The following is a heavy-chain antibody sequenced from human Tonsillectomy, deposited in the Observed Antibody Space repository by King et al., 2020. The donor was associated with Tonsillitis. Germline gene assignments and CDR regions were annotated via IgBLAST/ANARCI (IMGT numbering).Heavy chain of an antibody. Sequence: QLQESGPGMVKPSETLSLTCTVSGGSISGYYWTWIRQPPGKGLEGIGYIYDSGSTNYNPSLKNRVTISVYTSNHQFSLKLSYLTAADTAVYYCARDGASYSSGWSGERYYFDYGGQGTLVTVPA. CDR2: IYDSGST. CDR1: GGSISGYY. D-gene: IGHD6-13*01. J-gene: IGHJ4*02. CDR3: ARDGASYSSGWSGERYYFDY. V-gene: IGHV4-59*01.